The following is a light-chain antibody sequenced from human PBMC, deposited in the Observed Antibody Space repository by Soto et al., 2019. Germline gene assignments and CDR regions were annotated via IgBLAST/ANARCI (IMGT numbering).Light chain of an antibody. CDR3: QSYDTSLRAWV. CDR2: GNN. Sequence: QSVLTQPPSVSGAPGQRVTISCTGGSSNIGAGYDVHWYRQFPGTAPKLLVYGNNNRPSGISDRFSASKSGSSASLAITGIQADDEADYYCQSYDTSLRAWVFSGGTKLTVL. CDR1: SSNIGAGYD. V-gene: IGLV1-40*01. J-gene: IGLJ3*02.